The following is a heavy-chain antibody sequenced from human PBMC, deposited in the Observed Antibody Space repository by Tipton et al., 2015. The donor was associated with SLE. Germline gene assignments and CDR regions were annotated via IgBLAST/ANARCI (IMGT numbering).Heavy chain of an antibody. CDR2: INHSGST. CDR3: ARGGSKGYSYGLLAFDI. J-gene: IGHJ3*02. D-gene: IGHD5-18*01. V-gene: IGHV4-34*01. CDR1: GGSFSGYY. Sequence: LRLSCAVYGGSFSGYYWSWIRQPPGKGLEWIGEINHSGSTNYNPSLKSRVTISVDTSKNQFSLKLSSVTAADTAVYYCARGGSKGYSYGLLAFDIWGQGTMVTVSS.